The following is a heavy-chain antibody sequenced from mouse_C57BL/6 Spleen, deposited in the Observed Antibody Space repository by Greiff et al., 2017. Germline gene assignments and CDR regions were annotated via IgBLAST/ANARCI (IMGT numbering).Heavy chain of an antibody. CDR3: AICVSSEAYARDQ. CDR2: IHPSDSDT. V-gene: IGHV1-74*01. CDR1: GYTFTSYW. J-gene: IGHJ4*01. D-gene: IGHD3-1*01. Sequence: VQLQQPGAELVKPGASVKVSCKASGYTFTSYWMHWVQQRPGQGLEWIGRIHPSDSDTNYTQKFKGKATFSVDKATSTPYMPLSSLTSEDSAVYYCAICVSSEAYARDQWGQGTAVSV.